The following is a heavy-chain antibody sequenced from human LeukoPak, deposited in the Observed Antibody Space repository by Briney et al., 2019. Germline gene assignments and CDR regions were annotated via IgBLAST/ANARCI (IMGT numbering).Heavy chain of an antibody. Sequence: KTGGSLRLSCAASGFTLSRYSMNWVRQAPGKGLEWVSSISSGSSYIYYAGSVKGRFTISRDNAKNSLYLQMNSLRAGDTAVYYCVRGDTIGFNPWGQGTLVTVSS. J-gene: IGHJ5*02. D-gene: IGHD3-9*01. CDR1: GFTLSRYS. V-gene: IGHV3-21*01. CDR3: VRGDTIGFNP. CDR2: ISSGSSYI.